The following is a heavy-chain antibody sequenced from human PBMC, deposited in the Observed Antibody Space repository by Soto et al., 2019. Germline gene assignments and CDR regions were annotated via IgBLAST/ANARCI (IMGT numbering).Heavy chain of an antibody. D-gene: IGHD6-13*01. J-gene: IGHJ6*02. V-gene: IGHV4-59*01. CDR1: GGSISSYY. Sequence: SETLSLTCTVSGGSISSYYWSWIRQPPGKGLEGIGYIYYSGSTNYNPSLKSRVTISVDTSNNQCSLKLSSVPAADAAVYDFARDRGYSSSWHYNCNAIDVRGQGTTVTVSS. CDR3: ARDRGYSSSWHYNCNAIDV. CDR2: IYYSGST.